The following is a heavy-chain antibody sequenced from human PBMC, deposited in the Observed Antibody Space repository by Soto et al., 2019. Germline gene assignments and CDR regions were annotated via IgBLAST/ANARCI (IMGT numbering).Heavy chain of an antibody. J-gene: IGHJ4*02. CDR2: IIPLSGTA. V-gene: IGHV1-69*06. CDR1: GDTFSNFA. Sequence: QVQLVQSGAEVRKPGSSVKVSCKASGDTFSNFAITWVRQAPGQGLEWMGGIIPLSGTANYAQKFQGRVTISADKSTSTAYMELSGRRSDDTAVYYCARDPTGTVVPYFDYWGQGTLVTVSS. CDR3: ARDPTGTVVPYFDY. D-gene: IGHD1-1*01.